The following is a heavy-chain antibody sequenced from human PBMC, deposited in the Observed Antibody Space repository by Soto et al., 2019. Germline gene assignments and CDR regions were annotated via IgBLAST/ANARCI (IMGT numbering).Heavy chain of an antibody. V-gene: IGHV1-46*01. J-gene: IGHJ6*02. Sequence: ASVKVSCKASGYTFTSYYMHWVRQAPGQGLEWMGIINPSGGSTSYAQKFQGRVTMTRDTSTSTVYMELSSLRSEDTAVYYCAREIVDFWSGYDLDYYYYGMDVWGQGTKVTVSS. CDR3: AREIVDFWSGYDLDYYYYGMDV. D-gene: IGHD3-3*01. CDR1: GYTFTSYY. CDR2: INPSGGST.